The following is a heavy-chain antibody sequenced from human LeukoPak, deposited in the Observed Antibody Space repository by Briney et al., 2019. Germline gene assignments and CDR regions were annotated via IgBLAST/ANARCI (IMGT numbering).Heavy chain of an antibody. D-gene: IGHD2-8*01. J-gene: IGHJ6*03. V-gene: IGHV3-48*01. CDR3: ARVVPMVQYYNTYMDV. CDR2: TSEGSSNL. Sequence: GGSLRLSCAASGFNFGTYGMNWVRQAPGKGLEWIAYTSEGSSNLQYAGSGKGRFTISKDNAKGSLYLQMNSLRAEDTAVYYCARVVPMVQYYNTYMDVWGKGTTVTVSS. CDR1: GFNFGTYG.